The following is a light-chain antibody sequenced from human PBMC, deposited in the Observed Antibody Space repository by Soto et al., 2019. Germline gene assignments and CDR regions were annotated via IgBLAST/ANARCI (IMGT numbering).Light chain of an antibody. CDR2: STN. Sequence: QTVVTQEPSFSVSPGGTVTLTCGLSSGSVSTSYYPSWYQQTPGQAPRTLIYSTNTRSSGVPDRFSGSILGNKAALTITGAQADDESDYYSVLYMCSGISVFGGGTQLTVL. V-gene: IGLV8-61*01. J-gene: IGLJ2*01. CDR1: SGSVSTSYY. CDR3: VLYMCSGISV.